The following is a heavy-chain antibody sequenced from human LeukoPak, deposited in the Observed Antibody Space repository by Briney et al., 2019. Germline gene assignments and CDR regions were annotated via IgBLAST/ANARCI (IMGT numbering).Heavy chain of an antibody. D-gene: IGHD1-1*01. J-gene: IGHJ4*02. V-gene: IGHV4-31*03. CDR3: ARVNAYFDY. CDR1: GGSISNGGHY. Sequence: SETLSLTCTVSGGSISNGGHYWSWIRQLPGKGLEWIGNIYYSGSTSYNPSLKSRVTISVDTSENQFSLKLSSVTAADTAVYYCARVNAYFDYWGQGTLVTVSS. CDR2: IYYSGST.